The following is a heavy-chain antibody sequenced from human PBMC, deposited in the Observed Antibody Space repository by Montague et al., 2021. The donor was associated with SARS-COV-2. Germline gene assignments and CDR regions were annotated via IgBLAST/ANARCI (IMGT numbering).Heavy chain of an antibody. CDR3: ASFPSGYYDSSGYHI. Sequence: SETLSLICAVYGGSFSGYYWSWIRQPPGKGLEWIGEINHSGSTNYNPSLKSRVTISVDTSKNQFSLKLSSVTAADTAVYYCASFPSGYYDSSGYHIWGQGTLVTVSS. D-gene: IGHD3-22*01. CDR1: GGSFSGYY. V-gene: IGHV4-34*01. CDR2: INHSGST. J-gene: IGHJ4*02.